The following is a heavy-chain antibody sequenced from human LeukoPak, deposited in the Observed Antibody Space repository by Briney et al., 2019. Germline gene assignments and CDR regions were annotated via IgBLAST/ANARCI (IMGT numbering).Heavy chain of an antibody. V-gene: IGHV3-21*01. J-gene: IGHJ4*02. CDR1: GFTFSSYS. Sequence: GGSLRLSCAASGFTFSSYSMNWVRQAPGKGLEWVSSISSSSSYIYYADSVKGRFTISRDNAKNSLYLQMNSLRAGDTAVYFCARDSGYIISSVFGYWGQGTLVTVSS. CDR3: ARDSGYIISSVFGY. D-gene: IGHD6-13*01. CDR2: ISSSSSYI.